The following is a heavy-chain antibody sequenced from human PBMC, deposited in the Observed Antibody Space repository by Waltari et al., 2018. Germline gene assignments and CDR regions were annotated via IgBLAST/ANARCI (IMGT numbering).Heavy chain of an antibody. D-gene: IGHD3-9*01. J-gene: IGHJ4*02. V-gene: IGHV4-59*11. CDR3: ARVSNSFDWLSYQAKYYFDY. CDR1: GGSISSHY. Sequence: QVQLQESGPGLVKPSETLSLTCTVSGGSISSHYWSWIRQPPGKGLEWIGYIYYSGCTNYTPSLKSRVTISVDTSKNQFSLKLSSVTAADTAVYYCARVSNSFDWLSYQAKYYFDYWGQGTLVTVSS. CDR2: IYYSGCT.